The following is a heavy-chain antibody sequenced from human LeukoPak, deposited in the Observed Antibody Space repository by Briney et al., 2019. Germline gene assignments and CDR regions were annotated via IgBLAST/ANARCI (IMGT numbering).Heavy chain of an antibody. CDR1: GYIFTNSW. CDR2: ISPGNSDT. Sequence: GEFLKISCKGSGYIFTNSWIGWVRQMPGKGLEWMGIISPGNSDTRYSPSFQGQVTISADRSISTAYLQWSSLKASDIAMYYCATESYGSGRNWGQGTLVTVSS. CDR3: ATESYGSGRN. V-gene: IGHV5-51*01. J-gene: IGHJ4*02. D-gene: IGHD3-10*01.